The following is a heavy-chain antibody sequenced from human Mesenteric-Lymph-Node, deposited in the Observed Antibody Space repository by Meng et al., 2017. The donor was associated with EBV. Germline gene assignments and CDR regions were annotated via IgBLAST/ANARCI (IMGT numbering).Heavy chain of an antibody. CDR3: ARDYGSGSHFDY. V-gene: IGHV3-21*01. Sequence: VRLVESGGGLVEPGGSLRLSCAASGFTFNTYSMDWVRQAPGKGLEWVSSISSTSIYIKYADPLKGRFTISRDNGKNTLYLQMNSLRVEDTAIYYCARDYGSGSHFDYWGRGSLVTVSS. CDR2: ISSTSIYI. CDR1: GFTFNTYS. J-gene: IGHJ4*02. D-gene: IGHD3-10*01.